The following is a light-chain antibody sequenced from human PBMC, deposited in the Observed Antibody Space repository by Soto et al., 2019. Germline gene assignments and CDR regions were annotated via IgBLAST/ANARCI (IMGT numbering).Light chain of an antibody. CDR3: QQSYSTPRT. J-gene: IGKJ1*01. Sequence: IQLTQSPSSLSASVGDRVTITCRASQGISSYLAWYQQKPGKAPKLLIYAASTLQSGVPSRFSGSGSGTDFTLTISSLQPEDVATYYCQQSYSTPRTFGQGTKVDIK. CDR1: QGISSY. CDR2: AAS. V-gene: IGKV1-39*01.